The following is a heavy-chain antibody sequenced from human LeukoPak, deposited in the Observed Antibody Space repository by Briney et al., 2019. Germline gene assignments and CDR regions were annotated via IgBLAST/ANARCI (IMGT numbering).Heavy chain of an antibody. V-gene: IGHV4-59*01. D-gene: IGHD4-23*01. CDR1: GGSISSYY. CDR2: IYYSGST. Sequence: PSETLSLTCTVSGGSISSYYWGWIRQPPGKGPEWSGYIYYSGSTNYNPSLKSRVTISVDTSKNQFPLKLSSVTAADTAVYYCARGTARVTSPDFDYWGQGTLVTVSS. CDR3: ARGTARVTSPDFDY. J-gene: IGHJ4*02.